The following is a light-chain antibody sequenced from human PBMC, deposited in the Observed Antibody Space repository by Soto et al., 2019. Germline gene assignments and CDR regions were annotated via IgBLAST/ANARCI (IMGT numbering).Light chain of an antibody. J-gene: IGLJ1*01. CDR1: SSDVGGYNY. V-gene: IGLV2-11*01. CDR3: CSYAGSLHV. CDR2: DVS. Sequence: QSVLTQPRSVSGSPGQSGTISCTGTSSDVGGYNYVSWYQQHPGKAPKLMIYDVSKRPSGVPDRFSGSKSGNTASLTISGLQAEDEADYYCCSYAGSLHVFGTGNKVTVL.